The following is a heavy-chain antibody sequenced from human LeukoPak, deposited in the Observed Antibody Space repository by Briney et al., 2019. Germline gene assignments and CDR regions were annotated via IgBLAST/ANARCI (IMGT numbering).Heavy chain of an antibody. CDR3: ARYKPYYDFWSGYYFDYYYYVDV. Sequence: ASVKVSCKASGYTFTSYDINWVRQATGQGLEWMGWMNPNSGNTGYAQKFQGRVTMTRNTSISTAYMELSSLRSEDTAVYYCARYKPYYDFWSGYYFDYYYYVDVWGKGPTVTVSS. CDR1: GYTFTSYD. CDR2: MNPNSGNT. J-gene: IGHJ6*03. V-gene: IGHV1-8*01. D-gene: IGHD3-3*01.